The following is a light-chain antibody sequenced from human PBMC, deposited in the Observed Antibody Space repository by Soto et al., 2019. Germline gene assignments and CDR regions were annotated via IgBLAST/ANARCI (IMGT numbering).Light chain of an antibody. Sequence: EIVLTQSPGTLSLSPGERATLSCRASQSIASNYLAWYHQKPGQSPRLLIYGASSRATGIPDRFSGSGSGTDLTLTISRLDPEDFAVYYCQQYGTTPITLGQGTRLEIK. CDR3: QQYGTTPIT. V-gene: IGKV3-20*01. J-gene: IGKJ5*01. CDR2: GAS. CDR1: QSIASNY.